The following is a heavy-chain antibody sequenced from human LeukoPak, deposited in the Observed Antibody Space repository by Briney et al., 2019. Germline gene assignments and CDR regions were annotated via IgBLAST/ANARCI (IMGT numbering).Heavy chain of an antibody. CDR1: GGSISSGSYY. J-gene: IGHJ4*02. CDR2: IYYSGST. D-gene: IGHD6-13*01. Sequence: PSETLSLTCTVSGGSISSGSYYWGWIRQPPGKGLEWIGNIYYSGSTYYNPSLKSRVTISVDTSKTQFSLKLSSVTAADTAVYYCARRSAGNHRNLNFYFWGQGTLITVSS. CDR3: ARRSAGNHRNLNFYF. V-gene: IGHV4-39*01.